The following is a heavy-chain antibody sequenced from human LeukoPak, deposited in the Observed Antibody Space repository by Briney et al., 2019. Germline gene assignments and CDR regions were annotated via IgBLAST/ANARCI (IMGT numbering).Heavy chain of an antibody. CDR3: ARDSSMVVIPLDP. Sequence: SQTLSLTCATSGDSVSSNSAAWNWIRQSPSRGPEWLGRTCYRSKWYNDYAVSVKSRITINPDTSKNQFSLQLNSVTPEDTAVYYCARDSSMVVIPLDPWGQGTLVTVSS. CDR2: TCYRSKWYN. V-gene: IGHV6-1*01. J-gene: IGHJ5*02. CDR1: GDSVSSNSAA. D-gene: IGHD2-21*01.